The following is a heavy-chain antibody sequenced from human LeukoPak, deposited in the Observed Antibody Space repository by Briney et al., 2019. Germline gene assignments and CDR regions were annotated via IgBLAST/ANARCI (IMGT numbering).Heavy chain of an antibody. J-gene: IGHJ3*02. CDR2: ISHDGRNQ. D-gene: IGHD7-27*01. CDR1: GFTFSSYA. CDR3: ARGPSTGAFDI. V-gene: IGHV3-30*04. Sequence: GSLRLSCAGSGFTFSSYAIHWLRQAPGKGLEWVTFISHDGRNQYYADSAKGRFTISRDNSMNTLYLQMNSLRVEDTAVYYCARGPSTGAFDIWGQGTMVTVSS.